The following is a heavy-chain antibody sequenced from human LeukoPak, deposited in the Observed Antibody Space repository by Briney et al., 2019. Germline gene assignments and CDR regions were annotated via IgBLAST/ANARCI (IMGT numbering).Heavy chain of an antibody. CDR2: INPDTGGT. J-gene: IGHJ4*02. D-gene: IGHD2-2*01. CDR3: ARGGEVCSSTSCYRGHEY. CDR1: GYTFTGYY. V-gene: IGHV1-2*02. Sequence: ASVKVSCKASGYTFTGYYMHWVRQAPGQGLEWMGWINPDTGGTSYAQRFQGRVTMTRDTSISTAYMELSRPTSDDTAVYYCARGGEVCSSTSCYRGHEYWGQGTLVTVSS.